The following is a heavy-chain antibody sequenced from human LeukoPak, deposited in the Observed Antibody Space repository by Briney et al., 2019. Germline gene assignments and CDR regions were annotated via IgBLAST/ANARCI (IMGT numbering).Heavy chain of an antibody. D-gene: IGHD3-16*02. V-gene: IGHV4-34*01. CDR3: ARGRYLPLYFDY. J-gene: IGHJ4*02. CDR2: INHSGST. Sequence: PSETLSLTCAVYGGSFSGYYWSWIRQPPGKGLEWTGEINHSGSTNYNPSLKSRVTISVDTSKNQFFLKLSSVTAADTAVYYCARGRYLPLYFDYWGQGTLVTVSS. CDR1: GGSFSGYY.